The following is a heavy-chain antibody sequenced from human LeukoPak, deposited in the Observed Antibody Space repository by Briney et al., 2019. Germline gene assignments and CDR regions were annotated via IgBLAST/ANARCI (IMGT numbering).Heavy chain of an antibody. CDR3: AKTPTPYDFWSGFDY. CDR2: ISGSGGST. J-gene: IGHJ4*02. CDR1: GFTVSSNY. Sequence: GGSLRLSCAASGFTVSSNYMSWVRQAPGKGLEWVSAISGSGGSTYYADSVKGRFTISRDNSKNTLYLQMNSLRAEDTAVYYCAKTPTPYDFWSGFDYWGQGTLVTVSS. D-gene: IGHD3-3*01. V-gene: IGHV3-23*01.